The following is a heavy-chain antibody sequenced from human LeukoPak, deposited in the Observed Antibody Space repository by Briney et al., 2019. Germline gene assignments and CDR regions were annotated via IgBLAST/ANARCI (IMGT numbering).Heavy chain of an antibody. J-gene: IGHJ4*02. Sequence: ASVTVSCKASGGTFSRYAFSWVGQAPGQGLEWMGRIIPIFGTANYAQRFQGRGTITTDESTSTAYMELSSLRSEDTAVYYCARDTVIAGTTRVWGQGTLVTVSS. CDR3: ARDTVIAGTTRV. CDR1: GGTFSRYA. D-gene: IGHD1-14*01. V-gene: IGHV1-69*05. CDR2: IIPIFGTA.